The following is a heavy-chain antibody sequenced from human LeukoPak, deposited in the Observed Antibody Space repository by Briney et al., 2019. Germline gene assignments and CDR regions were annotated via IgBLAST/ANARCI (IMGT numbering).Heavy chain of an antibody. CDR3: ARDAGNSGYGMDV. V-gene: IGHV3-21*01. D-gene: IGHD5-12*01. J-gene: IGHJ6*02. CDR2: ISGTSSYM. CDR1: GFNFRDYS. Sequence: GGSLRLSCVAYGFNFRDYSMNWVRQAPGKGLDWVSGISGTSSYMYYGDSVKGRFTISRDSAKNSLYLQMSSLRDEDTAVYYCARDAGNSGYGMDVWGQGTTVTVSS.